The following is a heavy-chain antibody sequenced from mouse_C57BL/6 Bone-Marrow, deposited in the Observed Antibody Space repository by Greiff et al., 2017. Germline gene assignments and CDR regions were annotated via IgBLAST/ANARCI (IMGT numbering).Heavy chain of an antibody. V-gene: IGHV1-64*01. Sequence: QVQLQQSGAELVKPGASVKLSCKASGYTFTSYWMHWVKQRPGQGLEWIGMIHPNSGSTNYNEKFKSKATLTVDKSSSTAYLQLRSLTSADSAVYYCASAGPTIEPLEDWGQGTTLTVSS. J-gene: IGHJ2*01. CDR2: IHPNSGST. CDR3: ASAGPTIEPLED. CDR1: GYTFTSYW. D-gene: IGHD2-12*01.